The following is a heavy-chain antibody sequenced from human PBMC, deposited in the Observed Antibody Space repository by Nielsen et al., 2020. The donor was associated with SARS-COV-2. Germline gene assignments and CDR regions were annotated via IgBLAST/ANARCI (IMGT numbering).Heavy chain of an antibody. J-gene: IGHJ5*02. D-gene: IGHD3-16*01. V-gene: IGHV5-51*01. CDR1: GSSFSTYW. CDR3: ARRSIGDTNWLDT. Sequence: GGSLRLSCKGSGSSFSTYWIVWVRQMPGKGLEWMGMVYPDDSDTRYSPSFQGQVTISVDKSIRTAFLQWNSLKASDTAMYYCARRSIGDTNWLDTWGQVTLVTVSS. CDR2: VYPDDSDT.